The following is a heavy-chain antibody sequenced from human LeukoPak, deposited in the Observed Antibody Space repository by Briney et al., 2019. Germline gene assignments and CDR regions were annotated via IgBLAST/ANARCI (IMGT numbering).Heavy chain of an antibody. V-gene: IGHV1-2*02. Sequence: ASVKVSCKASGYTFTCYYMHWVRQAPGQGLEWMGWINPNSGGTNYAQKFQGRVTMTRDTSISTAYMELSRLRSDDTAVYYCARVYYDSSGYYYSDYFDYWGQGTLVTVSS. CDR3: ARVYYDSSGYYYSDYFDY. D-gene: IGHD3-22*01. CDR1: GYTFTCYY. CDR2: INPNSGGT. J-gene: IGHJ4*02.